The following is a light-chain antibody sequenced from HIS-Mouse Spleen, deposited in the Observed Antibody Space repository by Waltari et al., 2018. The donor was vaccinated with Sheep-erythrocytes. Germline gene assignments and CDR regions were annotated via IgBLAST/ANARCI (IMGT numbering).Light chain of an antibody. CDR2: EGS. CDR1: TSYVGSYYL. CDR3: CSYAGSSTLV. Sequence: QSALTQPASVSGPPGPSFTISCTGTTSYVGSYYLVSWYQQRPGKAPKPMIYEGSKRPSGVSNRFSGSKSGNTASLTISGLQAEDEADYYCCSYAGSSTLVFGGGTKLTVL. V-gene: IGLV2-23*01. J-gene: IGLJ2*01.